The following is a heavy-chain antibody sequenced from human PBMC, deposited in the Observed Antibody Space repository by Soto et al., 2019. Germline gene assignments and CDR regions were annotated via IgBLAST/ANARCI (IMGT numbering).Heavy chain of an antibody. J-gene: IGHJ4*02. D-gene: IGHD6-19*01. V-gene: IGHV1-69*01. CDR1: GDTFSSYA. CDR3: ARDLAGSRWYNYFDY. CDR2: ISPNIGKA. Sequence: QVQLVQSGAEVKKPGPSVKVSCKASGDTFSSYAISWVRQAPGQGLEWMGWISPNIGKANYAQKLQGRVTITADESTSTAYMELSSLRSDDTAVYYWARDLAGSRWYNYFDYWGQGTLVPVSS.